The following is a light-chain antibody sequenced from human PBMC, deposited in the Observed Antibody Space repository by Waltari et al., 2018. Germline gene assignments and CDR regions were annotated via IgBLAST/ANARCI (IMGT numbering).Light chain of an antibody. CDR2: GKN. J-gene: IGLJ2*01. CDR3: NSRDSSGNHLV. Sequence: SSELTQDPAVSVALGQTVRITCQGDSLRSYYASWYQQKPGQAPVLFIYGKNNRPSGIPDRFSGSNSGNPASLTITGAQAEDEADYYCNSRDSSGNHLVFGGGTKLTVL. V-gene: IGLV3-19*01. CDR1: SLRSYY.